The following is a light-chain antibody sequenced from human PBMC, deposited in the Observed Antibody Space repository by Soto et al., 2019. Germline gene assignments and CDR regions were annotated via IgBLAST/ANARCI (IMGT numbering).Light chain of an antibody. V-gene: IGKV1-5*03. CDR2: KAS. CDR3: QQYASFSWT. CDR1: QSLNNW. Sequence: DIQVTQSPLTLSASVGDTVTITCRASQSLNNWLAWYQQKAGKAPKHLIYKASYLESGGPSRFSGSGSGTEFTRTISSLQHEDFATYDCQQYASFSWTFGQGTKVEIK. J-gene: IGKJ1*01.